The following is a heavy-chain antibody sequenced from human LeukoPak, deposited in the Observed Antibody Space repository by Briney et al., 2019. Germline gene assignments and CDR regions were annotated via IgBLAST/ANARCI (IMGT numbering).Heavy chain of an antibody. D-gene: IGHD1-26*01. J-gene: IGHJ4*02. Sequence: GRSLRLSCAASGFTFSSYWMHWVRQAPGKGLVWVSRINSDASTTSYADSVKGRFTISRDNAKNTLHLQMNSLRAEDTAVYYCTRVAGSGSVDWGQGTLVTVSS. CDR3: TRVAGSGSVD. CDR2: INSDASTT. V-gene: IGHV3-74*01. CDR1: GFTFSSYW.